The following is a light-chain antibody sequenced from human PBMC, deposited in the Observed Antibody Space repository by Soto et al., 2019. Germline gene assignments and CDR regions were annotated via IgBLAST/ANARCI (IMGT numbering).Light chain of an antibody. J-gene: IGLJ3*02. CDR1: SSNLGAGYD. V-gene: IGLV1-40*01. Sequence: QSVLTQPPSVSGAPGQRFTLSCTGNSSNLGAGYDVHWYQQLPGAAPKLVIYANNQRSSGAPDRFSGSKSGTSASLAISGLQSEDESDYYCATWDDSLNGWVFGGGTQLTVL. CDR2: ANN. CDR3: ATWDDSLNGWV.